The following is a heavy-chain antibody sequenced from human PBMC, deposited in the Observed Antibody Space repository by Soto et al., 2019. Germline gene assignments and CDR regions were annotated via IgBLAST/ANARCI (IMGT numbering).Heavy chain of an antibody. CDR2: ISSSSSTI. D-gene: IGHD3-3*01. CDR3: RGDDDFWSGYYHLDS. V-gene: IGHV3-48*02. J-gene: IGHJ4*02. CDR1: GFTFSSYS. Sequence: GGSLRLSCAASGFTFSSYSMNWVRQAPGKGLEWVSYISSSSSTIYYADSVKGRFTISRDNAKNSLYLQMNSLRDEDTAVYYCRGDDDFWSGYYHLDSWGQGTLVTVSS.